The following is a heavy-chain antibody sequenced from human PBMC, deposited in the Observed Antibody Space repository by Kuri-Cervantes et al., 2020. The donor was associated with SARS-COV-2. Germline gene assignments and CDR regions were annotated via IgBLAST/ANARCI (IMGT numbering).Heavy chain of an antibody. CDR2: ISYDASNK. CDR1: GFIFSDYF. CDR3: ARGKQDFDY. Sequence: GESLKISCAASGFIFSDYFLHWVRQAPGKGLEWVAVISYDASNKYYADSVKGRFTISRDNSKNTLFPQMNSLRAEDTAVYYCARGKQDFDYWGQGTLVTVSS. V-gene: IGHV3-30-3*01. J-gene: IGHJ4*02.